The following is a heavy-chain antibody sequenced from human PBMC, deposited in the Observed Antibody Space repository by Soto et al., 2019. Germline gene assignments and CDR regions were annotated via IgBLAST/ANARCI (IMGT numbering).Heavy chain of an antibody. Sequence: NPSETLSLTCTVSGGSISSYYWSWIRQPAGKGLEWIGRIYTSGSTNYNPSLKSRVTMSVDTSKNQFSLKLSSVTAADTAVYYCASAQFEYGDYRLDYWGQGTLVTVSS. V-gene: IGHV4-4*07. D-gene: IGHD4-17*01. CDR2: IYTSGST. J-gene: IGHJ4*02. CDR1: GGSISSYY. CDR3: ASAQFEYGDYRLDY.